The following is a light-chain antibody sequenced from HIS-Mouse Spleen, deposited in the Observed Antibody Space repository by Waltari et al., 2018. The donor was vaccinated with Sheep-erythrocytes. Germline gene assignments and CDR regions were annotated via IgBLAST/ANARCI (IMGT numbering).Light chain of an antibody. CDR3: CSYAGSSTPWV. CDR1: SSDVGSYNL. J-gene: IGLJ3*02. CDR2: EGS. V-gene: IGLV2-23*01. Sequence: QSALTQPASVSGSPGQSTTISCTGTSSDVGSYNLVSWYQQHPGKAHKLMIYEGSKRPSGVSNRFSGSKSGNTASLTISGLQAEDEADYYCCSYAGSSTPWVFGGGTKLTVL.